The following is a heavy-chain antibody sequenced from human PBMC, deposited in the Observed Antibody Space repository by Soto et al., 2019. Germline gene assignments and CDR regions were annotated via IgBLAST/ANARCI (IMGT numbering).Heavy chain of an antibody. CDR3: TRTFDGSAYLSPDFDS. Sequence: EVQLVESGGDLVQPGGSLKLSCAASGFTFSGSAMHWVRQASGKGLEWVGHIRRRGKNYATVYAASVKGRFIISREDSKNTAYLQMYSLKTDDTPVDNCTRTFDGSAYLSPDFDSWGQGTLVTVSS. CDR1: GFTFSGSA. J-gene: IGHJ4*02. D-gene: IGHD1-1*01. CDR2: IRRRGKNYAT. V-gene: IGHV3-73*01.